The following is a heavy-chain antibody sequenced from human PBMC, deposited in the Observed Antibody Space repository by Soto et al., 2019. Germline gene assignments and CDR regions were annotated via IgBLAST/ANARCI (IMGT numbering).Heavy chain of an antibody. D-gene: IGHD2-2*01. CDR2: INPNSGGT. Sequence: ASVKVSCKASGYTFTGYYMYWVRQAPGQGLEWMGWINPNSGGTNYAQKFQGWVTMTRDTSISTAYMELSRLRSDDTAVYYCARGCDSTSSTPLDYWGQGTLVTVSS. CDR1: GYTFTGYY. V-gene: IGHV1-2*04. CDR3: ARGCDSTSSTPLDY. J-gene: IGHJ4*02.